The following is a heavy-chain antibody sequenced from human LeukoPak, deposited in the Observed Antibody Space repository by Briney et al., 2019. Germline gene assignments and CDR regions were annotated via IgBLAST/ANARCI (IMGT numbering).Heavy chain of an antibody. D-gene: IGHD3-3*01. Sequence: GGSLRLSCAASGFTFSDYYMSWIRQAPGKGLEWVSYISSSGSTIYYADSVKGRFTISRDNAKNSLYLQMNSLRAEDTAVYYCARLYEKSGFEAFDIWGQGTMVTVSS. CDR2: ISSSGSTI. J-gene: IGHJ3*02. CDR3: ARLYEKSGFEAFDI. V-gene: IGHV3-11*01. CDR1: GFTFSDYY.